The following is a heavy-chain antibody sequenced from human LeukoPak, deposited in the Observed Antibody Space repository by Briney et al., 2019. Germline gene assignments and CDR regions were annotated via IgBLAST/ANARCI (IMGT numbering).Heavy chain of an antibody. CDR1: GGSFSGYY. Sequence: SETLSLTCAVYGGSFSGYYWSWIRQPPGKGLEWIGEINHSGSTNYNPSLKSRVTISVDTSKSRFSLKLSSVTAADTAVYYCARDQTSAHDYWGQGTLVTVSS. J-gene: IGHJ4*02. CDR3: ARDQTSAHDY. D-gene: IGHD6-6*01. CDR2: INHSGST. V-gene: IGHV4-34*01.